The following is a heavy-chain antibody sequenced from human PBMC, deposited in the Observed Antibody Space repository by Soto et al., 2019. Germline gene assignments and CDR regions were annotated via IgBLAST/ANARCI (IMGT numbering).Heavy chain of an antibody. V-gene: IGHV3-53*01. D-gene: IGHD5-18*01. Sequence: EGQLVESGGGLIQPGGSLRLSCAASGFTVTVNYMSWVRQAPGKGLEWVSVIYSGGSTYYADSVKGRFTISRDTSKNTLYXXMXSLRXEDXXXYXXHGYGYWGQGTLVTVSS. CDR3: HGYGY. CDR1: GFTVTVNY. J-gene: IGHJ4*02. CDR2: IYSGGST.